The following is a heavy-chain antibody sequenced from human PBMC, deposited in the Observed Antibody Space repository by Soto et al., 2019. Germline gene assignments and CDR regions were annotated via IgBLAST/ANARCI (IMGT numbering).Heavy chain of an antibody. V-gene: IGHV3-33*01. J-gene: IGHJ4*02. D-gene: IGHD3-22*01. Sequence: QVQLVESGGGVVQPGRSLRLSCAASGFSFSSYGMNWVRQAPGKGLEWVAVIWYDGSNKYYADSVKGRFTISRDNSRNTLYLQMNSLRAEDTAVYYCATEGKDSSVKGGFDYWGQGALVTVSS. CDR1: GFSFSSYG. CDR2: IWYDGSNK. CDR3: ATEGKDSSVKGGFDY.